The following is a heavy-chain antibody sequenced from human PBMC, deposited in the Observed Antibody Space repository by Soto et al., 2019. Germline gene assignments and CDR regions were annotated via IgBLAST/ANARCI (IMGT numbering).Heavy chain of an antibody. V-gene: IGHV1-69*06. CDR1: GGTFYSYA. J-gene: IGHJ4*02. CDR2: VIPMFLKP. Sequence: SVKLSCKASGGTFYSYAISWVRQAPGQGLERMGGVIPMFLKPNYAQKFKGRVTITAVKSTNTVYMEMISLMSEDTAVYYCARGGGAMANPPPYLYWGQGTQVTVSS. CDR3: ARGGGAMANPPPYLY. D-gene: IGHD3-16*01.